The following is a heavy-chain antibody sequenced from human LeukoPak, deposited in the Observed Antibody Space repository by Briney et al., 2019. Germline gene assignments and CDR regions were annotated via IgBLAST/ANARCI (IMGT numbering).Heavy chain of an antibody. V-gene: IGHV3-23*01. Sequence: GGSLRLSCAASGFTFSRYAMSWVRQAPGKGLEWVSAISGSGGNTYYADSVKGRFTVSRDNSKNTLFLQMNSLRAEDTAVYYCAKDGGLWVSAHWGDSWGRGTLDTVSS. D-gene: IGHD7-27*01. CDR2: ISGSGGNT. CDR1: GFTFSRYA. CDR3: AKDGGLWVSAHWGDS. J-gene: IGHJ4*02.